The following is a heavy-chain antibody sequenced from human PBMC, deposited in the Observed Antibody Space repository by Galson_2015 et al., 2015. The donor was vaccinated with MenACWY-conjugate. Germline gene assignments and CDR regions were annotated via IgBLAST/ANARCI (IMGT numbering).Heavy chain of an antibody. J-gene: IGHJ4*02. Sequence: ETLSLTCTVSGGSISSYYWSWIRQPPGKGLEWIGYMYHSGSANYNPSLKSRVTISVDTSKNQFSLRMTSVTAADTAVYYCARGVNLSSMAGYWGQGTLVTVSS. CDR2: MYHSGSA. CDR1: GGSISSYY. CDR3: ARGVNLSSMAGY. V-gene: IGHV4-59*01. D-gene: IGHD2/OR15-2a*01.